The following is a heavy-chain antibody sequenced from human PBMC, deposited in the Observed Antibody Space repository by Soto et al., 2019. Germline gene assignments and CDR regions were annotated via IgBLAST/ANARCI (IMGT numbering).Heavy chain of an antibody. Sequence: GGSLRLSCAASGFTFDEFGMSWVRHVPGKGLEWVSGISGSGGRTYYADSVKGRFTISRDNSKNTLYLQMNSLRAEDTAVYYCAKSRPYDFWSGRAFDYWGQGTLVTVSS. CDR2: ISGSGGRT. CDR1: GFTFDEFG. D-gene: IGHD3-3*01. CDR3: AKSRPYDFWSGRAFDY. V-gene: IGHV3-23*01. J-gene: IGHJ4*02.